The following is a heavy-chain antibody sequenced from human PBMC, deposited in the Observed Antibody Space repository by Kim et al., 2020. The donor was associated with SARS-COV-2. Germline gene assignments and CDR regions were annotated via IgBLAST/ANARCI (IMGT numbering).Heavy chain of an antibody. D-gene: IGHD2-2*02. CDR1: GFTFSNYY. CDR2: IGSSGSTT. V-gene: IGHV3-11*04. Sequence: GGSLRLSCAASGFTFSNYYMSWIRQTPGKGLEWVSYIGSSGSTTDYPDSVKGRFTISRDNSKNSLYLEMNSLTFENTAVYYCARGGYCSITTCYTTSKIFFDWGQGTLVTVSS. J-gene: IGHJ4*02. CDR3: ARGGYCSITTCYTTSKIFFD.